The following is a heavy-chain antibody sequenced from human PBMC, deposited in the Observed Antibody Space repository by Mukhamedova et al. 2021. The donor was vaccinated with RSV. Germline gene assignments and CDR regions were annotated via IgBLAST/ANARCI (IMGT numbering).Heavy chain of an antibody. CDR3: ASDRSIGCFSVVDY. V-gene: IGHV3-23*01. Sequence: SWVRQAPGKGLEWVSSISSSGDSTYYAGSVKGRFTISRDSSKNTLYLQMSTLRAEDTAVYYCASDRSIGCFSVVDYWGHGTLV. J-gene: IGHJ4*01. D-gene: IGHD6-19*01. CDR2: ISSSGDST.